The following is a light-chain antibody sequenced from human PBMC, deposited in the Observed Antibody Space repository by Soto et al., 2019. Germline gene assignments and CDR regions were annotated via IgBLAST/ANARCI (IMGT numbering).Light chain of an antibody. CDR2: AAS. J-gene: IGKJ5*01. Sequence: DIQLTQSPSFLSASVGDRVTITCRASQGISSYLAWYQQKPGKAPKLLIYAASTLQSGVPLRFSGSGSGTSFTLTISSLQPEDFATYYCQQLLSYAITLGQGTRLEIK. CDR3: QQLLSYAIT. CDR1: QGISSY. V-gene: IGKV1-9*01.